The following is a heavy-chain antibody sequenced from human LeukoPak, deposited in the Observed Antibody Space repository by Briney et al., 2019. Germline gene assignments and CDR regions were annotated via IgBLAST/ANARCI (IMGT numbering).Heavy chain of an antibody. CDR1: GFTFSAYG. D-gene: IGHD6-6*01. CDR3: AKDRIAARDWFDP. Sequence: PGESLRLSCAASGFTFSAYGMSWVRQAPGKGLEWVSHISDTVRDTWYANSVKGRFTISRDNSKNTLYLQMNSLRAEDTAVYYCAKDRIAARDWFDPWGQGTLVTVSS. J-gene: IGHJ5*02. CDR2: ISDTVRDT. V-gene: IGHV3-23*01.